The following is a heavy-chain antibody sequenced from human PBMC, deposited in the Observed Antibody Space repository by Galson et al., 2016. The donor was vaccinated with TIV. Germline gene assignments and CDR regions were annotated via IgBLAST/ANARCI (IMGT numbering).Heavy chain of an antibody. CDR3: ARESQPTLFGVSIIDY. CDR1: GFTFGSYA. CDR2: ISSSSTFI. D-gene: IGHD3-3*01. Sequence: SLRLSCAASGFTFGSYAMTWVRQAPGKEPQWVSSISSSSTFIYYADSVKGRFTISRDNTNDLLYLEMSSLRVEDTAMYYCARESQPTLFGVSIIDYWGQGTVVTVSS. V-gene: IGHV3-21*01. J-gene: IGHJ4*02.